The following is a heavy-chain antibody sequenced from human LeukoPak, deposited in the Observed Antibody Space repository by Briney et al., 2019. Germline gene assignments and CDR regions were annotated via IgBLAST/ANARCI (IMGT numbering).Heavy chain of an antibody. CDR1: GYTFTSYG. J-gene: IGHJ4*02. V-gene: IGHV3-23*01. CDR2: ISGSGGST. CDR3: AKEPELLPPGFDY. D-gene: IGHD2-15*01. Sequence: SCKASGYTFTSYGMSWVRQAPGKGLEWVSAISGSGGSTYYADSVKGRFTISRDNSKNTLYLQMNSLRAEDTAVYYCAKEPELLPPGFDYWGQGTLVTVSS.